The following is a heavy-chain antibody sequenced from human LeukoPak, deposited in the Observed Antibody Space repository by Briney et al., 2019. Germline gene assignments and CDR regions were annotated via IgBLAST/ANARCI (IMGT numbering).Heavy chain of an antibody. Sequence: SETLSLTCTVSGGSVSSYYWSWIRQPPGKGLEWIGYMYYSGSTNYNPSLKSRVTISIDTSKNQFSLKLNSVTAAETAVYYCAREGRYRYGYNEYHSYMDIWGKGTTVTVSS. J-gene: IGHJ6*03. CDR1: GGSVSSYY. CDR2: MYYSGST. CDR3: AREGRYRYGYNEYHSYMDI. V-gene: IGHV4-59*02. D-gene: IGHD5-24*01.